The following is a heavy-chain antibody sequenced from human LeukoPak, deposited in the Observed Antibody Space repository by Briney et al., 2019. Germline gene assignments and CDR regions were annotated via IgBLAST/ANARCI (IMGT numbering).Heavy chain of an antibody. CDR1: GYTFTGYY. J-gene: IGHJ6*02. Sequence: ASVKVSCKASGYTFTGYYMHWVRQAPGQGLEWMGWNNPNSGGTNYAQKFQGRVAMTRDTSISTAYMELSRLRSDDTAVYYCARVDLGYCSSTSCYWTPLNYYYYYGMDVWGQGTTVTVSS. CDR2: NNPNSGGT. CDR3: ARVDLGYCSSTSCYWTPLNYYYYYGMDV. D-gene: IGHD2-2*01. V-gene: IGHV1-2*02.